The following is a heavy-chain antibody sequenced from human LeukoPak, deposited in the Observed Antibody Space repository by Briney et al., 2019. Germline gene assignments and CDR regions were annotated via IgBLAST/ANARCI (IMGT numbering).Heavy chain of an antibody. J-gene: IGHJ5*02. CDR1: GGSISSGDYY. V-gene: IGHV4-30-4*01. CDR2: IYYSGST. Sequence: PSETLSLTCTVSGGSISSGDYYWSWIRQPPGKGLEWIGYIYYSGSTYYNPSLKSRVTISVDTSKNQFSLKLSSVTAADTAVYYCARLSYSSSWYFSLFYWFDPWGQGTLVTVSS. D-gene: IGHD6-13*01. CDR3: ARLSYSSSWYFSLFYWFDP.